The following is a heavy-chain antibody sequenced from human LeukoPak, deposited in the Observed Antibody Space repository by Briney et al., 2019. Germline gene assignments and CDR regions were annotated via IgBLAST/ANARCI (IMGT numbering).Heavy chain of an antibody. J-gene: IGHJ4*02. D-gene: IGHD2-2*02. CDR3: AREDIVVVPAAITGIGFDY. CDR2: ISVYNGNT. V-gene: IGHV1-18*01. Sequence: ASVKVSCKASGYTFSKYGITWVRQAPGQGLEWMGWISVYNGNTRYAQKFQGRVTITADESTSTAYMELSSLRSEDTAVYYCAREDIVVVPAAITGIGFDYWGQGTLVTVSS. CDR1: GYTFSKYG.